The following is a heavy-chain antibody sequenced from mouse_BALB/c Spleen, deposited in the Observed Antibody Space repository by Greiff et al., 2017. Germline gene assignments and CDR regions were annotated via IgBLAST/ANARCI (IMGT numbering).Heavy chain of an antibody. CDR1: GFNIKDTY. CDR2: IDPANGTT. J-gene: IGHJ4*01. D-gene: IGHD2-10*02. Sequence: VQLKQSGAELVKPGASVKLSCTASGFNIKDTYMHWVKQRPEQGLEWIGRIDPANGTTKYDPKFQGKATITADTSSNPAYLQLSSLTSEDTAVYYCATRRYGNYDAMDYWGQGTSVTVSS. V-gene: IGHV14-3*02. CDR3: ATRRYGNYDAMDY.